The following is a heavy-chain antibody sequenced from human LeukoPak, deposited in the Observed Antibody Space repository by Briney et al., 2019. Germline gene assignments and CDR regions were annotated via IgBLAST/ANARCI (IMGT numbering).Heavy chain of an antibody. J-gene: IGHJ4*02. CDR2: ISSNGGST. CDR1: GFTFSSYA. Sequence: GGSLRLSCSASGFTFSSYAMHWVRQAPGKGLEYVSAISSNGGSTYYADTVKGRFTISRDNSKNTLYLQMSSLRAEDTAVYYCVKDWGDYGMERQDYWGQGTLVTVSS. V-gene: IGHV3-64D*09. CDR3: VKDWGDYGMERQDY. D-gene: IGHD4-17*01.